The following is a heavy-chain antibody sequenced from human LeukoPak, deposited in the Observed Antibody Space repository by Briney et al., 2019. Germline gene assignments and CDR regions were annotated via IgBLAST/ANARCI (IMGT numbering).Heavy chain of an antibody. V-gene: IGHV1-46*01. CDR3: ARDPGYDFWSGYIREDY. CDR2: ISPSGGST. D-gene: IGHD3-3*01. Sequence: ASVKVSCKAFGYTFTSNYMHWVRQAPGQGPEWMGVISPSGGSTTYAQKFQGRVTLTRDMSTSTDYLELSSLRSDDTAVYYCARDPGYDFWSGYIREDYWGQGTLVTVSS. CDR1: GYTFTSNY. J-gene: IGHJ4*02.